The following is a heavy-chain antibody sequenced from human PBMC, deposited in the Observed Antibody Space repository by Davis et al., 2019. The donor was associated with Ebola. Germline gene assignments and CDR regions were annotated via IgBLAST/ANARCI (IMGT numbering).Heavy chain of an antibody. D-gene: IGHD6-13*01. Sequence: ASVKVSCKASGYTFTGYYIHWVQQAPGQGLEWLGWINPNSGGTTYAQKFQGRVNMTRDMSISTAYMDLSSLKSDDTAVYYCARGRSSSRWAFDIWGQRTMVTVSS. CDR3: ARGRSSSRWAFDI. J-gene: IGHJ3*02. V-gene: IGHV1-2*02. CDR2: INPNSGGT. CDR1: GYTFTGYY.